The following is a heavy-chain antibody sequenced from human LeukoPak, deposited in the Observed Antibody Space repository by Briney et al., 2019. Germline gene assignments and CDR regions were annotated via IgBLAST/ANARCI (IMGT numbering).Heavy chain of an antibody. CDR3: AKDFNSPSSC. D-gene: IGHD4-23*01. CDR1: GFTFDDYA. J-gene: IGHJ4*02. V-gene: IGHV3-9*01. Sequence: PGGSLRLSCAASGFTFDDYAMHWVRQAPGRGLEWVSGISWNSGSIGYADSVKGRFTISRDNAKNSLYLQMNSLRAEDTALYYCAKDFNSPSSCWGQGTLVTVSS. CDR2: ISWNSGSI.